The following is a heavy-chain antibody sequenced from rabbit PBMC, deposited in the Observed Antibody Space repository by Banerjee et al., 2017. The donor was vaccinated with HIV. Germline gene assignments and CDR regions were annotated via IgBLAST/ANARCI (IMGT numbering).Heavy chain of an antibody. CDR1: GFSFSSNYY. Sequence: QEQLVESGGGLVKPGGTLTLTCTASGFSFSSNYYICWVRQAPGKGLEWIGCTWTSSGGTGYASWAKGRFTISKTSSTTVTLQMSSLTVADTATYFCARDGVGYTFDLELWGQGTLVTVS. D-gene: IGHD3-1*01. J-gene: IGHJ6*01. CDR3: ARDGVGYTFDLEL. V-gene: IGHV1S45*01. CDR2: TWTSSGGT.